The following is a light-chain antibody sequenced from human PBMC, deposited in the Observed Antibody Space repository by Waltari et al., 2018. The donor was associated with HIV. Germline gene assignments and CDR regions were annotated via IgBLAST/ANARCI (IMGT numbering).Light chain of an antibody. CDR1: SSNIGSNT. CDR3: AAWDDSLNEV. V-gene: IGLV1-44*01. CDR2: SNK. J-gene: IGLJ2*01. Sequence: QSVLTQPPSASGTPGQRVTIYCSGSSSNIGSNTVNWYQQLPGTAPKLLIYSNKQRPSGVPDRFSGSKSGTSASLAISGLQSEDEADYYCAAWDDSLNEVFGGGTKLTVL.